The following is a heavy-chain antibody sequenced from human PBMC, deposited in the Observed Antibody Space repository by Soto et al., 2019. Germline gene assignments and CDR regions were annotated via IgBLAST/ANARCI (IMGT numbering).Heavy chain of an antibody. J-gene: IGHJ6*02. V-gene: IGHV3-11*01. Sequence: GESLKISCAASGFTFSDYYMSWIRQAPGKGLEWVSYISSSGSTIYYADSVKGRFTISRDNAKNSLYLQMNSLRAEDTAVYYCARCPLLRFLEWPYGMDVWGQGTTVTVSS. CDR3: ARCPLLRFLEWPYGMDV. D-gene: IGHD3-3*01. CDR2: ISSSGSTI. CDR1: GFTFSDYY.